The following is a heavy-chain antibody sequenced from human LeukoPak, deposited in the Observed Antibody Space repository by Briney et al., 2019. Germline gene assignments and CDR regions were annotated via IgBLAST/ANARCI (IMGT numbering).Heavy chain of an antibody. CDR3: ATETTRNAFDI. CDR1: GGPISSGGYS. D-gene: IGHD4-17*01. J-gene: IGHJ3*02. Sequence: SETLSLTCAVSGGPISSGGYSWSWIRQPPGKGLEWIGYIYHSGSTYYNPSLKSRVTISVDRSKNQFSLKLSSVTAADTAVYYCATETTRNAFDIWGQGTMVTVSS. CDR2: IYHSGST. V-gene: IGHV4-30-2*02.